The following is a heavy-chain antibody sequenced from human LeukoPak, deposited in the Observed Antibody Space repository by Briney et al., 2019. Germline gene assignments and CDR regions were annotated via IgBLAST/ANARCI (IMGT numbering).Heavy chain of an antibody. J-gene: IGHJ4*02. V-gene: IGHV3-11*01. CDR3: AKGRLGGNYGDYAVDY. CDR2: ISSSGSTI. CDR1: GFTFSDYY. Sequence: PGGSLRLSCAASGFTFSDYYMSWIRQAPGKGLEWVSYISSSGSTIHYADSVKGRFTISRDNSKKTLDLHMDSLRAEDTAVYYCAKGRLGGNYGDYAVDYWGQGTMVTVSS. D-gene: IGHD4-17*01.